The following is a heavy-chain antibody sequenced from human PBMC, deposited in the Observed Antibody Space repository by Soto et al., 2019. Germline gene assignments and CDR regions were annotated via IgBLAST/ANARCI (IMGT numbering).Heavy chain of an antibody. CDR2: ISAYNGNT. D-gene: IGHD1-7*01. Sequence: ASVKVSCKASGYTFTSYGISWVRQAPGQGLEWMGWISAYNGNTNYAQKLQCRVTMTTDTSTSTAYMELRSLRSDDTAVYYCARVSGRWNYGDFDYWGQGTLVTVSS. CDR1: GYTFTSYG. V-gene: IGHV1-18*01. J-gene: IGHJ4*02. CDR3: ARVSGRWNYGDFDY.